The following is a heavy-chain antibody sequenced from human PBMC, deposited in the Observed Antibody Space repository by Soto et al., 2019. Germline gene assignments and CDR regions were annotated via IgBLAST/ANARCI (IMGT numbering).Heavy chain of an antibody. CDR3: ASSTHKHCTNGVCYQNWFFDL. Sequence: QLQLQESGSGLVKPSQTLSLTCAVSGGSISSGGYSWSWIRQPPGKGLEWIGYIYHSGSTYYNPSLKSRVTISVDSSKKQFSLKLSSVTAAATAVYYSASSTHKHCTNGVCYQNWFFDLWGRGPLVTASS. V-gene: IGHV4-30-2*01. CDR2: IYHSGST. D-gene: IGHD2-8*01. CDR1: GGSISSGGYS. J-gene: IGHJ2*01.